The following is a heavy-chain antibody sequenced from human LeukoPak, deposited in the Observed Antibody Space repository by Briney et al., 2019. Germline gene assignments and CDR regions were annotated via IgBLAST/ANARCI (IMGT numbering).Heavy chain of an antibody. CDR3: ARDLSSPAAPDY. V-gene: IGHV3-21*01. D-gene: IGHD2-2*01. CDR2: ISAGSSYI. CDR1: GFTSSSYT. J-gene: IGHJ4*02. Sequence: GGSLRLSCAASGFTSSSYTMNWVRQTPGKGLEWVSSISAGSSYIYYTDSVKGRFSISRDNAKNSLYLQMNSLRAEDTAVYYCARDLSSPAAPDYWGQGTLVTVSS.